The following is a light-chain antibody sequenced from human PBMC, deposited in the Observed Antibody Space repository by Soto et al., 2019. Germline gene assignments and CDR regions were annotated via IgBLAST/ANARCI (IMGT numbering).Light chain of an antibody. V-gene: IGKV1-39*01. CDR3: QQLNSYPLT. Sequence: DIQMTQSPSTLSASVVDRVTITFRASQSISSYLNWYQQKPGKAPKLLIYAASSLQSGVPSRFSGSGSGTDFTLTISSLQPEDFATYHCQQLNSYPLTFGGGTKVDIK. CDR1: QSISSY. CDR2: AAS. J-gene: IGKJ4*01.